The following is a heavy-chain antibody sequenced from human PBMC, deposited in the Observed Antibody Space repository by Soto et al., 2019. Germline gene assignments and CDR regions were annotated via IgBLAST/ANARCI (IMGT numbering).Heavy chain of an antibody. CDR2: INHSGST. Sequence: QVQLQQWGAGLLKPSETLSLTCAVYGGSFSGYYWSWIRQPPGKGLEWIGEINHSGSTNYNPSLKSRVTISVDTSKNPFSLKLSSVTAADTAVYYCARGSWNYVQDIWGQGTMVTVSS. CDR3: ARGSWNYVQDI. D-gene: IGHD1-7*01. CDR1: GGSFSGYY. J-gene: IGHJ3*02. V-gene: IGHV4-34*01.